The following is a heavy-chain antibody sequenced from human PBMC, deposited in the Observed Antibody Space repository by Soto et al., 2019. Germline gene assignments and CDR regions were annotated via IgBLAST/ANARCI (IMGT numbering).Heavy chain of an antibody. J-gene: IGHJ3*01. D-gene: IGHD7-27*01. CDR2: IYYSGST. Sequence: QVQLQESGPGLVKPSETLSLTCTVSGGSISSYYWSWIRQPPGKGLEWIGYIYYSGSTNYNPSLKRRATISVDTSKNQFSLRLSSVTAADPAVYSCARAWGYAFDFWGQGTMVTVSS. CDR1: GGSISSYY. V-gene: IGHV4-59*01. CDR3: ARAWGYAFDF.